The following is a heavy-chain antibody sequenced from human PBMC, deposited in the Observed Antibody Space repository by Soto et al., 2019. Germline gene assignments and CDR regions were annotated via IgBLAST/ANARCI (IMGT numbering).Heavy chain of an antibody. CDR2: VYATGTT. V-gene: IGHV4-4*07. CDR1: GGSISKFY. Sequence: SDTLSLTCNVSGGSISKFYWAWIRKTAGNGLEWMGRVYATGTTDYNPSLRSRVAMWVDIPKKTFSLRLRSVTGADAGVYYCVRGGSKSLRDWFDPWGQGILVTVSS. CDR3: VRGGSKSLRDWFDP. J-gene: IGHJ5*02.